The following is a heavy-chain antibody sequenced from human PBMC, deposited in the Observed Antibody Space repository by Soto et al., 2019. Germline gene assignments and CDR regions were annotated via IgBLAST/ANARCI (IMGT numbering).Heavy chain of an antibody. D-gene: IGHD3-22*01. CDR3: ATGTAGDNSGYWVY. CDR1: GGTFSSYA. J-gene: IGHJ4*02. V-gene: IGHV1-69*01. CDR2: IIPVLGTE. Sequence: QVQLVQSGAEVKKPGSSVKVSCRASGGTFSSYAINWVRQAPGQGLEWMGGIIPVLGTEDYSQKFQGRVTITADESTSTAYMELSSLRSEDAAVYYCATGTAGDNSGYWVYWGQGTLVTVSS.